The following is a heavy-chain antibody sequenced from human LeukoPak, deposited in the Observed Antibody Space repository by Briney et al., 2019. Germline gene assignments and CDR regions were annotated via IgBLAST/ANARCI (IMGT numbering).Heavy chain of an antibody. CDR1: GGSISSNGYY. Sequence: SETLSLTCTVSGGSISSNGYYWAWFRQPPGKGLEWIGEINHSGSTNYNPSLKSRVTISVDTSKNQFSLKLSSVTAADTAVYYCARSPPHALTGYYKGLFDYWGQGTLVTVSS. CDR3: ARSPPHALTGYYKGLFDY. CDR2: INHSGST. J-gene: IGHJ4*02. D-gene: IGHD3-9*01. V-gene: IGHV4-39*01.